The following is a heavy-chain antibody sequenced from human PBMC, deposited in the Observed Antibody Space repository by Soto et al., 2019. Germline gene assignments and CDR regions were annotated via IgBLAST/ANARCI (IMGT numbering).Heavy chain of an antibody. CDR3: SRSLNS. CDR2: INQDGSEK. CDR1: GVTFSTWG. J-gene: IGHJ4*02. Sequence: PGGALRLTCADSGVTFSTWGMDWVRQTPGEGLEWVANINQDGSEKNYVDSVKGRFTISRDNAKNSLYLQMSSLTAEDSALYYCSRSLNSWGQGTLVTVSS. V-gene: IGHV3-7*01.